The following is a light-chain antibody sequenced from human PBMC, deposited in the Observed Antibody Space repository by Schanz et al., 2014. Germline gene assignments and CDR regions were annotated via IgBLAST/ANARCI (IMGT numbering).Light chain of an antibody. CDR1: SSDVGGYNY. CDR3: SSYAGSNNLV. V-gene: IGLV2-14*01. J-gene: IGLJ2*01. CDR2: DVG. Sequence: QSALTQPASVSGSPGQSITISCTGSSSDVGGYNYVSWYQQHPGTAPKLMIYDVGNRPSGVSNRFSGSKSGNTASLTISGLQADDESDYYCSSYAGSNNLVFGGGTKLTVL.